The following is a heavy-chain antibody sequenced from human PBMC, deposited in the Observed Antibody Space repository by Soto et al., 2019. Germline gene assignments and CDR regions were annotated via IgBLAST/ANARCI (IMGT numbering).Heavy chain of an antibody. CDR3: AHRPSGWYLFDY. Sequence: SGPTLVNPTQTLTLTCTFSGFSLSTSGVGVGWIRQPPGKALEWFALIYWNDDKRYSPSLKSRLTITKDTSENQVVLTMTNMDPVDTATYYCAHRPSGWYLFDYWGQGTLVTVSS. D-gene: IGHD6-19*01. CDR2: IYWNDDK. CDR1: GFSLSTSGVG. J-gene: IGHJ4*02. V-gene: IGHV2-5*01.